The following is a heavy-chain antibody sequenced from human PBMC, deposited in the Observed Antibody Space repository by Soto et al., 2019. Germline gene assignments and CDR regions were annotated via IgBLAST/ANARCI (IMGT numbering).Heavy chain of an antibody. J-gene: IGHJ6*02. Sequence: EVQLLESGGDLVQPGGSLRLSCAASGLTSKDFAMTWVRQAPGKGLEWVSAIGGAGATTQYADSVKGRFTISRDNFNKMMFLEMSSLRVEDTAVYFCAKFQAAHNGAGTYGMDVWGQGTTVTVSS. D-gene: IGHD3-10*01. CDR2: IGGAGATT. CDR1: GLTSKDFA. V-gene: IGHV3-23*01. CDR3: AKFQAAHNGAGTYGMDV.